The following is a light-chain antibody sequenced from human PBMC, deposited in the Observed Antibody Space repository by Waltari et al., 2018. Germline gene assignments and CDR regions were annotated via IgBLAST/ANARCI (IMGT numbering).Light chain of an antibody. Sequence: QPALTQPASVSGSPGQSITISCTGTSSDVGSYNLVPWYQQHPGKAPKLMIYEDNKRPSGVSNRFSGSKSGNTASLTISGLQAEDEADYYCCSYAGSAIWVFGGGTKLTVL. CDR3: CSYAGSAIWV. V-gene: IGLV2-23*01. J-gene: IGLJ3*02. CDR1: SSDVGSYNL. CDR2: EDN.